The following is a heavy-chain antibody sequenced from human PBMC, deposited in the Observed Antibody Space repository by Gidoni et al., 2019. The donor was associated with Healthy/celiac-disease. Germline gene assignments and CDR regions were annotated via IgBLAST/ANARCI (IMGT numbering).Heavy chain of an antibody. D-gene: IGHD3-9*01. V-gene: IGHV1-69*01. CDR1: GGTFSSYA. J-gene: IGHJ6*02. CDR3: ARNYDILTGYYNVPYYYGMDV. CDR2: IIPIFGTA. Sequence: QVQLVQSGAEVKKPGSSVKVSCKASGGTFSSYALSWVRQAPGQGLEWMGGIIPIFGTANYAQKFQGRVTITADESTSTAYMELSSLRSEDTAVYYCARNYDILTGYYNVPYYYGMDVWGQGTTVTVSS.